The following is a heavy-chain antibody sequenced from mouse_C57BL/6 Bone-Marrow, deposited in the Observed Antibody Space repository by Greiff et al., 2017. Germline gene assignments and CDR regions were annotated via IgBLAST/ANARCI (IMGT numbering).Heavy chain of an antibody. CDR2: IDPNSGGT. CDR1: GYTFTSYW. V-gene: IGHV1-72*01. Sequence: QVQLKQPGAELVKPGASVKLSCKASGYTFTSYWMHWVKQRPGRGLEWIGRIDPNSGGTKYNEQFKSKATLTVDKPASTAYMQLSILASEDSAVYYCARGGAWFAYWGQGTLVTVSA. J-gene: IGHJ3*01. CDR3: ARGGAWFAY.